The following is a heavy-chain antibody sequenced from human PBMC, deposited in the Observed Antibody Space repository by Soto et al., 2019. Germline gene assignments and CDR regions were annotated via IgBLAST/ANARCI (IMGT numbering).Heavy chain of an antibody. Sequence: QVQIDQWGAGLLKASETLSLTCAVSGGTFGGYYWSWIRQSAGKGLEWIGEINREGTTYYNPSLRSRLSMSIDTANNRFSLTVKSVTAADTAVYYCARGIRYFPIWGQGTVVSVS. V-gene: IGHV4-34*01. CDR3: ARGIRYFPI. D-gene: IGHD3-9*01. J-gene: IGHJ3*02. CDR2: INREGTT. CDR1: GGTFGGYY.